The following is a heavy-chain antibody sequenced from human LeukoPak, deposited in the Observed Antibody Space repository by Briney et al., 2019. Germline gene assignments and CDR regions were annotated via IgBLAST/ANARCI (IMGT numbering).Heavy chain of an antibody. V-gene: IGHV3-23*01. CDR2: ISESGDAT. D-gene: IGHD4-17*01. Sequence: HAGGSLRLSCAASGFTFASYAMSWVRQAPGKGLEWVSAISESGDATYYADSIKGRFTISRDNSKDIVYLQMNNLRAEDTALYYCAKDLGGGDNVVWYFDVWGRGTLVTVSS. J-gene: IGHJ2*01. CDR3: AKDLGGGDNVVWYFDV. CDR1: GFTFASYA.